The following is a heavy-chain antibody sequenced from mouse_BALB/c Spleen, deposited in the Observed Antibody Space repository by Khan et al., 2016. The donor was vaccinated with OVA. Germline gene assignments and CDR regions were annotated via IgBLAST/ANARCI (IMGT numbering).Heavy chain of an antibody. Sequence: VQLKQSGTDLVRPGALVKLSCKASGFNINDYYMHWVKQRPEQGLEWIGWIDPENGETRYDPMFQGKASVTADTSSTPAYLQLSSLTSEETAVDYCARSGDFAWFAYWGQGTLVTVSA. J-gene: IGHJ3*01. D-gene: IGHD2-13*01. V-gene: IGHV14-1*02. CDR2: IDPENGET. CDR1: GFNINDYY. CDR3: ARSGDFAWFAY.